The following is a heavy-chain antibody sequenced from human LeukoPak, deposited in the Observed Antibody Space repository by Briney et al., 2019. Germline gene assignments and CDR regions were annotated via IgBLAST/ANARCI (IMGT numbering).Heavy chain of an antibody. D-gene: IGHD3-10*01. CDR2: INHSGST. CDR1: GGSFSGYY. CDR3: ARVGVKYGSGRYQSYYMDV. J-gene: IGHJ6*03. V-gene: IGHV4-34*01. Sequence: SETLSLTCAVYGGSFSGYYWSWIRQPPGKGLEWIGEINHSGSTSYNPSLKSRVTISVDTSKNQFSLKLSSVTAADTAVYYCARVGVKYGSGRYQSYYMDVWGKGTTVTVSS.